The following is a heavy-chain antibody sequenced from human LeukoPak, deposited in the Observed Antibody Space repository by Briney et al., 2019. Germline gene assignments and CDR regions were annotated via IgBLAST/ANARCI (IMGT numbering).Heavy chain of an antibody. CDR2: ISYDAGIT. J-gene: IGHJ4*02. D-gene: IGHD3-10*01. CDR1: GFTFNSYA. Sequence: GGSLRLSCAASGFTFNSYAMHWVRQTPGKGLEWVAVISYDAGITYYADSVKGRFTISRDQSKNMLYLHMNSLRGEDTAVYYCARDLLRGAPDYFDYWGQGTLVTVSS. CDR3: ARDLLRGAPDYFDY. V-gene: IGHV3-30*04.